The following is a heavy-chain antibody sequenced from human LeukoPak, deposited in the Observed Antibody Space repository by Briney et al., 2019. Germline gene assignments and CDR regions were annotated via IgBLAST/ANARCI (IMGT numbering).Heavy chain of an antibody. CDR1: GFTFSSYS. J-gene: IGHJ4*02. V-gene: IGHV3-66*01. CDR2: LYSGGSA. D-gene: IGHD1-26*01. CDR3: ARDWGGRNRYDY. Sequence: PGGSLRLSCAASGFTFSSYSMTWLRQAPGKGLEWVSILYSGGSAYYTDSVKGRFTFSRDNSKNTLYLQMNSLRAEDTAVYYCARDWGGRNRYDYWGQGTLVTVSS.